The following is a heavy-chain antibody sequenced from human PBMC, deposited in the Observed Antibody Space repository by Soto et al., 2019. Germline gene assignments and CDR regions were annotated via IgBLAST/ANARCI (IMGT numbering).Heavy chain of an antibody. V-gene: IGHV4-30-2*01. Sequence: SETLSLTCAVSGGSISSGGYSWSWIRQPPGKGLEWIGYIYHSGSTYYNPSLKSRVTISVDRSKNQFSLKLSSVTAADTAVYYCARAPTVTTTHHYYYYGMDVWGQGTTVTVSS. D-gene: IGHD4-17*01. CDR3: ARAPTVTTTHHYYYYGMDV. J-gene: IGHJ6*02. CDR1: GGSISSGGYS. CDR2: IYHSGST.